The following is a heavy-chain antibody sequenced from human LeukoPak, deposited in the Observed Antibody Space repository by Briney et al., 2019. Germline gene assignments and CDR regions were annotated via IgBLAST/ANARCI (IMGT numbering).Heavy chain of an antibody. J-gene: IGHJ4*02. CDR1: GFTFGTYA. CDR2: ISGSGGTT. CDR3: AKAYSPSWYHLAGS. D-gene: IGHD6-13*01. V-gene: IGHV3-23*01. Sequence: GGSLRLFCAASGFTFGTYAMSWVRQAPEKGLEWVSAISGSGGTTKYADSVNGRFTISRDNSKNTLYQQMNSLSAADTAVYYCAKAYSPSWYHLAGSGGQEPLVTVSS.